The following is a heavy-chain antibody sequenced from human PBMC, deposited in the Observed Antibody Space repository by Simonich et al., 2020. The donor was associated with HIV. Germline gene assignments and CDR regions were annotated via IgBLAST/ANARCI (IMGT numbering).Heavy chain of an antibody. V-gene: IGHV4-59*01. CDR2: IYYSGST. CDR3: ARGFGTWELFDY. CDR1: GVSISSFY. Sequence: QETGPGLVKPSETLSLPCTVSGVSISSFYWSWIRQPPGKGLEWIVYIYYSGSTNHNPSLKSRVTISVDTSKNQFSLQLSSVTAADTAVYYCARGFGTWELFDYWGQGTLVTVSS. J-gene: IGHJ4*02. D-gene: IGHD1-26*01.